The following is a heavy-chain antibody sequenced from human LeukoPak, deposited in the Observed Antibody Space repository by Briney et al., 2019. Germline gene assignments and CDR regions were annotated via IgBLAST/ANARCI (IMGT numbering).Heavy chain of an antibody. CDR2: VSPSGSHK. CDR3: AKGGGDYVNFVY. Sequence: PGGSLRLSCAASGFTFNTYSMNWVRQAPGKGLEWVSYVSPSGSHKYYADSVKGRFSVSRDNAKNSLYLQMNSLRAEDTAVYYCAKGGGDYVNFVYWGQGTLVSVSS. J-gene: IGHJ4*02. CDR1: GFTFNTYS. D-gene: IGHD4-17*01. V-gene: IGHV3-21*01.